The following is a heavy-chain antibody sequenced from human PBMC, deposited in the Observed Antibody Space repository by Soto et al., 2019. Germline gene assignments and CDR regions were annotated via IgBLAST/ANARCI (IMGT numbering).Heavy chain of an antibody. D-gene: IGHD3-3*01. CDR1: GGSISSGGYY. Sequence: SETLSLTCTVSGGSISSGGYYWSWIRQHPGKGLEWIGYIYYSGSTYYNPSLKSRVTISVDTSKNQFSLKLSSVTAADTAVYYCARVKRVQYDFWSGYPNYYYYMDVWGKGTTVTVSS. CDR3: ARVKRVQYDFWSGYPNYYYYMDV. V-gene: IGHV4-31*03. J-gene: IGHJ6*03. CDR2: IYYSGST.